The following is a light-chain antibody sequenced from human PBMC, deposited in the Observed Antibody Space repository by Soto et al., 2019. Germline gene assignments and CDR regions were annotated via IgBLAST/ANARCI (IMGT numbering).Light chain of an antibody. CDR1: ISDVGVSRS. CDR3: CSSEGTVF. CDR2: DVT. J-gene: IGLJ1*01. V-gene: IGLV2-11*01. Sequence: QSALTRPRSVSGSPGQSVTISCTGTISDVGVSRSVSWYQQHPGKAPKLIISDVTKRPSGVPYRFSGSKSGNTASLTISGLQAADEADYYCCSSEGTVFFRPGTKVTVL.